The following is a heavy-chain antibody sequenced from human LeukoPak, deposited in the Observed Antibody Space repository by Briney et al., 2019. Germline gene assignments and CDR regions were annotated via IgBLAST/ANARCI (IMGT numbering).Heavy chain of an antibody. Sequence: PGGSLRLSCAASGFTFNSYEMNWVRQAPGKGLEWVSYISNSGSTIYYADSVKGRFTISRDNAKNSLYLQMNSLRAEDTAVYYCAREGATVTTYGMDVWGKGTTVTVSS. CDR1: GFTFNSYE. CDR3: AREGATVTTYGMDV. D-gene: IGHD4-17*01. CDR2: ISNSGSTI. V-gene: IGHV3-48*03. J-gene: IGHJ6*04.